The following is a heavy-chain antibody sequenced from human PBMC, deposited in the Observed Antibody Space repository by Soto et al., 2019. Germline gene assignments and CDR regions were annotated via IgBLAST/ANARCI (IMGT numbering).Heavy chain of an antibody. CDR1: GFTFSSYG. D-gene: IGHD3-10*01. Sequence: PGGSLRLSCAASGFTFSSYGMHWVRQAPGKGLEWVAVISYDGSNKYYADSVKGRFTISRDNSKNTLYLQMNSLRAEDTAVYYCAKDGKRFGVYYYYYGMDVWGQGTTVTVSS. V-gene: IGHV3-30*18. J-gene: IGHJ6*02. CDR3: AKDGKRFGVYYYYYGMDV. CDR2: ISYDGSNK.